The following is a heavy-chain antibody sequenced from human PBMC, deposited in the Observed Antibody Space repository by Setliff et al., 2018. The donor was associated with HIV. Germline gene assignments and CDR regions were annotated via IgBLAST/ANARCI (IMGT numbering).Heavy chain of an antibody. CDR2: ISYSENI. CDR3: ARLRYYDILTGYAFDY. J-gene: IGHJ4*02. V-gene: IGHV4-39*01. CDR1: GGYISGSSHY. D-gene: IGHD3-9*01. Sequence: KASETLSLTCTVSGGYISGSSHYWGWIRQPPGKGLEWIGSISYSENIYHNPSLKSRVTISADTSKKQFSPKLSSVTAADTAVYYCARLRYYDILTGYAFDYWGQGTLVTVSS.